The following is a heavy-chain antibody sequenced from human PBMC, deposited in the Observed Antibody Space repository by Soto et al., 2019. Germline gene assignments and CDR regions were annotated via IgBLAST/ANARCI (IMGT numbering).Heavy chain of an antibody. D-gene: IGHD1-7*01. CDR1: GGTFSSYA. CDR2: IIPIFGTA. CDR3: ETPRPDWNYGNY. V-gene: IGHV1-69*13. J-gene: IGHJ4*02. Sequence: SVKVSCKASGGTFSSYAISWVRQAPGQGLEWMGGIIPIFGTANYAQKFQGRVTITADESTSTAYMELSSLRSEDTAVYYCETPRPDWNYGNYWGQGTLVTVSS.